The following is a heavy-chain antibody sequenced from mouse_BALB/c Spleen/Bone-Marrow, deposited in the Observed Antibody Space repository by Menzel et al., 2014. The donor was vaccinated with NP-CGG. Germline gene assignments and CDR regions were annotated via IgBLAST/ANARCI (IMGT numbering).Heavy chain of an antibody. CDR1: GFTFSSFG. V-gene: IGHV5-17*02. Sequence: VKLVESGGGLVQPGGSRKLSCAASGFTFSSFGMHWVRQAPEKGLEWVAYISSGSSTIYYADTVKGRFTISRDNPKNTLFLQMTSLRSEDTAMYYCARGAARATWFAYWGQGTLVTVSA. CDR2: ISSGSSTI. D-gene: IGHD3-1*01. CDR3: ARGAARATWFAY. J-gene: IGHJ3*01.